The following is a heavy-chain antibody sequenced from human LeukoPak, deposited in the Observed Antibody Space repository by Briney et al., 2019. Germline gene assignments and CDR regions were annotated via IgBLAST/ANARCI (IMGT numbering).Heavy chain of an antibody. J-gene: IGHJ4*02. CDR3: ASQGARPGYYFDY. CDR2: IIPIFGTA. D-gene: IGHD6-6*01. V-gene: IGHV1-69*01. Sequence: SVKVSCKASGGTFSSYAISWVRQAPGQGLEWMGGIIPIFGTANYAQKFQGRVTITADESTSTAYMELSSLRSEDTAVYYCASQGARPGYYFDYWGQGTLVTVS. CDR1: GGTFSSYA.